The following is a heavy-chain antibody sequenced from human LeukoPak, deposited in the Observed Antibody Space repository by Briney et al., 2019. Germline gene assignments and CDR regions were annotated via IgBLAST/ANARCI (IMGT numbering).Heavy chain of an antibody. V-gene: IGHV4-59*11. Sequence: GSLRLSCEASGFSFSSHWMSWVRQPPGKGLEWIGYIYYSGSTNYNPSLKSRVTISVDTSKNQFSLKLSSVTAADTAVYYCAREGRGSYYFDYWGQGTLVTVSS. CDR3: AREGRGSYYFDY. D-gene: IGHD1-26*01. J-gene: IGHJ4*02. CDR2: IYYSGST. CDR1: GFSFSSHW.